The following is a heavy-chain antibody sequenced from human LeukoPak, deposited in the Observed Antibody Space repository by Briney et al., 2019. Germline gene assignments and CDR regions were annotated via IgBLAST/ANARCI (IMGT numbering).Heavy chain of an antibody. CDR1: GFTFSSYA. V-gene: IGHV3-30*04. Sequence: PGGSLRLSCAASGFTFSSYAMRWVRQAPGKGLEWVAVIWYDGGNKYYADSVRGRFTISRDNSKNTLSLQMNNLRSEDTAVYYCARDSAITIFFSPLMDVWGQGTTVTVSS. D-gene: IGHD3-9*01. J-gene: IGHJ6*02. CDR2: IWYDGGNK. CDR3: ARDSAITIFFSPLMDV.